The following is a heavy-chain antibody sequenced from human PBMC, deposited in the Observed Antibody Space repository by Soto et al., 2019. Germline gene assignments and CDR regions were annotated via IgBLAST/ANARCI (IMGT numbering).Heavy chain of an antibody. Sequence: QVQLVQSGAEVKKPGSSVKVSCKASGGTFSSYAISWVRQAPGQGLEWMGGIIPIFGTANYAQKFQGRVTITADKSPSTAYMEVSILGCEDTAVYYCAGEGGGGYYYGMDVWGQGTTVTVSS. CDR1: GGTFSSYA. CDR2: IIPIFGTA. CDR3: AGEGGGGYYYGMDV. D-gene: IGHD3-16*01. J-gene: IGHJ6*02. V-gene: IGHV1-69*06.